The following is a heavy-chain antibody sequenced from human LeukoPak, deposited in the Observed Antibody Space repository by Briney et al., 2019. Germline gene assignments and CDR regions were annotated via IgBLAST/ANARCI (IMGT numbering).Heavy chain of an antibody. V-gene: IGHV4-59*08. J-gene: IGHJ6*02. CDR2: IYYSGST. CDR1: GGSISSYY. D-gene: IGHD3-3*01. CDR3: ARNFGFSPYGMDV. Sequence: ETLSLTCTVSGGSISSYYWSWIRQPPGKGLAWIGYIYYSGSTNYNPSLKSRVTISVDTSKNQFSLKLSSVTAADTAVYYCARNFGFSPYGMDVWGQGTTVTVSS.